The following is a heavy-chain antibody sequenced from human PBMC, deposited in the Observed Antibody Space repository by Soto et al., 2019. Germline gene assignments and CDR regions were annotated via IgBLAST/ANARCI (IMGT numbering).Heavy chain of an antibody. CDR1: GGSISSGGYY. D-gene: IGHD4-17*01. J-gene: IGHJ4*02. CDR3: ARVRTTVTPNYYFDY. Sequence: SETLSLTCTVSGGSISSGGYYWSWIRQHPGKGLEWIGYIYYSGSTYYNPSLKSRVTISVDTSKNQFSLKLSSVTAADTAVYYCARVRTTVTPNYYFDYWGQGTLVTVSS. CDR2: IYYSGST. V-gene: IGHV4-31*03.